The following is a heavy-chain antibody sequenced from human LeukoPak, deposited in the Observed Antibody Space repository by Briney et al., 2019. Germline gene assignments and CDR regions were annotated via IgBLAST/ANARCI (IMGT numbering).Heavy chain of an antibody. Sequence: PSETLSLTCTVSGGSISSYYWSWIRQPPGKGLEWIGYIYYSGSTNYNPSLKSRVTISVDTSKNQFSLKLSSVTAANTAVYYCARGALRNPSIAAVLGYYFDYWGQGTLVTVSS. V-gene: IGHV4-59*01. J-gene: IGHJ4*02. CDR1: GGSISSYY. D-gene: IGHD6-13*01. CDR2: IYYSGST. CDR3: ARGALRNPSIAAVLGYYFDY.